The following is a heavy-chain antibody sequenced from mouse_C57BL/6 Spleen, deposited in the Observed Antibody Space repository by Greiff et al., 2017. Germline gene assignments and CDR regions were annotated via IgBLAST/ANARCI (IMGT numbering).Heavy chain of an antibody. Sequence: EESGPGLVKPSQSLSLTCSVTGYSITSGYYWNWIRQFPGNKLEWMGYISYDGSNNYNPSLKNRISITRDTSKNQFFLKLNSVTTEDTATYYCARDGYSSGYDYWGQGTTLTVSS. J-gene: IGHJ2*01. CDR1: GYSITSGYY. CDR2: ISYDGSN. V-gene: IGHV3-6*01. CDR3: ARDGYSSGYDY. D-gene: IGHD3-2*02.